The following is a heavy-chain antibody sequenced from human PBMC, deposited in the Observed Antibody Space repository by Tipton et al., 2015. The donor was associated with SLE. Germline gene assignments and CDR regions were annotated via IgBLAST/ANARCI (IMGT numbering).Heavy chain of an antibody. CDR2: IYYSGST. CDR1: GFTFSSYW. CDR3: ARDPNLDAFDI. D-gene: IGHD5-24*01. J-gene: IGHJ3*02. V-gene: IGHV4-59*01. Sequence: LRLSCAASGFTFSSYWMSWIRQPPGKGLEWIGYIYYSGSTNYNPSLKSRVTISVDTSKNQFSLKLSSVTAADTAVYYCARDPNLDAFDIWGQGTMVTVSS.